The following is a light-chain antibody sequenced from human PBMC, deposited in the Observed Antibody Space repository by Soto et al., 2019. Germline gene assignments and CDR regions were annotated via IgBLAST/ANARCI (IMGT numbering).Light chain of an antibody. CDR3: QHYNSYSEA. V-gene: IGKV1-5*01. CDR1: RSIGTR. Sequence: IRMPQSTSTLSASVGDRGAITCLATRSIGTRLAWYQPRPGKAPKLLVYGVSSLETGVPSRFSGSGSGTEFTLTISSLQPDDFATYYCQHYNSYSEAFGQGTKVDI. CDR2: GVS. J-gene: IGKJ1*01.